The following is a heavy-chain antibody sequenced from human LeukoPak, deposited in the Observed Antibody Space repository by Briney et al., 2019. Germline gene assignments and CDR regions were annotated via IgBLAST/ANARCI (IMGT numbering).Heavy chain of an antibody. V-gene: IGHV4-61*02. CDR1: GGSISSGSYY. Sequence: SETLSLTCTVSGGSISSGSYYWSWIRQPAGKGLEWIGRIYTSGSTYYNPSLKSRVTISVDTSKNQFSLKLSSVTAADTAVYYCARGIAAAFDYWGQGALVTVSS. J-gene: IGHJ4*02. D-gene: IGHD6-13*01. CDR3: ARGIAAAFDY. CDR2: IYTSGST.